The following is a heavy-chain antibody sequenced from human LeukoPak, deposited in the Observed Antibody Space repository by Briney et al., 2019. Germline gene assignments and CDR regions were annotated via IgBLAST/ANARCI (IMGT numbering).Heavy chain of an antibody. Sequence: AGGSLRLSCAASGFTFTTYWMHWVRQAPGKGLVWVSHINSDGSITSYADSVKGRFTISRDNAKNTLYLQMNSLRAEDTAVYYCAKDGWHYYDSSGYWAPDYWGQGTLVTVSS. D-gene: IGHD3-22*01. CDR2: INSDGSIT. J-gene: IGHJ4*02. CDR3: AKDGWHYYDSSGYWAPDY. V-gene: IGHV3-74*01. CDR1: GFTFTTYW.